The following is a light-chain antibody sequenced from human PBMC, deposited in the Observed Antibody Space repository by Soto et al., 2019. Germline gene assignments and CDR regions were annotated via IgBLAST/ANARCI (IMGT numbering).Light chain of an antibody. CDR1: QSISSNY. CDR3: QQYSSSPRT. CDR2: GAS. J-gene: IGKJ1*01. V-gene: IGKV3-20*01. Sequence: NVLTQSPGTLSLSPGEGATLSYRASQSISSNYLAWYHQKPGQAPRLLIYGASSRATDIPDRFRGSGSGRDFVLNISRLEPEDSGMYYCQQYSSSPRTFGQGTKVDIK.